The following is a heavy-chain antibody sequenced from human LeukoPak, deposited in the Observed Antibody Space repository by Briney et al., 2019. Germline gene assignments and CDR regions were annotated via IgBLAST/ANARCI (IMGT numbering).Heavy chain of an antibody. CDR2: IYFSGST. V-gene: IGHV4-59*01. CDR1: GGSINSSN. Sequence: SSETLSLTCTVSGGSINSSNWSWIRQPPGKRLEWIGNIYFSGSTDYNPSLKSRVTISLDTSKNQFSLKLSSVTAADTAVYYCARLWFGELIFDYWGQGTLVTVSS. CDR3: ARLWFGELIFDY. D-gene: IGHD3-10*01. J-gene: IGHJ4*02.